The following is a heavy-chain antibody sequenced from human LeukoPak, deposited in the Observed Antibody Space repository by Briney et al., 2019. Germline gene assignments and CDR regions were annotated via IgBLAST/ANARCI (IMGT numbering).Heavy chain of an antibody. Sequence: GGSLRLSCTLSTFAINIYAMTWVRQAPGKGLEWVSSITVNGGDIYYADSVRGRFTISRDNSKNTLYLQMNSLRAEDTAVYYCAKDPNGDYVGAFDSWDQGTMVTVSS. V-gene: IGHV3-23*01. J-gene: IGHJ3*02. CDR2: ITVNGGDI. CDR1: TFAINIYA. D-gene: IGHD4-17*01. CDR3: AKDPNGDYVGAFDS.